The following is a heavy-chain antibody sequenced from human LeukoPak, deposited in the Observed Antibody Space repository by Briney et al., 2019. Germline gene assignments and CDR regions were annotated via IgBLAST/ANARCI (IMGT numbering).Heavy chain of an antibody. V-gene: IGHV3-7*01. CDR1: GFTFSSYW. CDR2: IKQDGSEK. J-gene: IGHJ4*02. CDR3: ARVRMNYYGSGSYYYFDY. D-gene: IGHD3-10*01. Sequence: PGGSLRLSCAASGFTFSSYWMSWVRQAPGKGLEWVANIKQDGSEKYYVDSVKGRFTISRDNAKNSLYLQMNSLRAEDTAVYYCARVRMNYYGSGSYYYFDYWGQGTLVTVSS.